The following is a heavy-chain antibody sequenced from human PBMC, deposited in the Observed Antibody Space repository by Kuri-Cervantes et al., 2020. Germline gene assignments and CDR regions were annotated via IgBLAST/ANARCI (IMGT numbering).Heavy chain of an antibody. CDR3: TTARELDY. CDR1: GFTFSNHW. D-gene: IGHD3-10*01. V-gene: IGHV3-15*01. Sequence: GESLKISCAASGFTFSNHWMSWVRQAPGKGLEWVGRIKSNNDGETTDYAAPVKDRFTISRDDSIDTLYLQMNSLKTEDTAVYYCTTARELDYWGRGALVTVSS. CDR2: IKSNNDGETT. J-gene: IGHJ4*02.